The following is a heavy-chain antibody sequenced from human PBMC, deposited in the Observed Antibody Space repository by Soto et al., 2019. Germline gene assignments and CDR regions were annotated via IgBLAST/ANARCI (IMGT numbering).Heavy chain of an antibody. J-gene: IGHJ4*01. CDR2: IHTSGST. CDR1: GGSISSYY. D-gene: IGHD6-25*01. V-gene: IGHV4-4*07. CDR3: AAAKYLPPPD. Sequence: SETLSLTCTVSGGSISSYYWTWIRQPAGKGLEWIGRIHTSGSTNYNPSLKSRVTMSVDTSKNQFSLKLTSVTAADTAVYYCAAAKYLPPPDWGHRTPVTVSS.